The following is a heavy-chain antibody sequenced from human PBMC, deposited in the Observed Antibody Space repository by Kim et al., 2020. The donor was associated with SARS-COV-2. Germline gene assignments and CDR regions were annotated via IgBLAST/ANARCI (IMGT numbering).Heavy chain of an antibody. Sequence: STYDADAVKGRFTISRDNSKNTLYRQMNSLRAEDTAVYYCAKLAVTGPHLGQGTLVTVSS. CDR2: ST. V-gene: IGHV3-23*01. CDR3: AKLAVTGPH. J-gene: IGHJ4*02. D-gene: IGHD6-19*01.